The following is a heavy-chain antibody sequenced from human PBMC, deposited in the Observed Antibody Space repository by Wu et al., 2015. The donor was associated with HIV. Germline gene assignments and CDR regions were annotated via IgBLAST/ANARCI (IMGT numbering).Heavy chain of an antibody. J-gene: IGHJ3*02. D-gene: IGHD3-22*01. CDR3: ARDFAKYYYDSSGYYRNDAFDI. Sequence: QVQLQESGPRLVKPSETLSLTCTVSGVSLRSNYWNWFRQPAGKGLEFIGRIYATGGSTYNPSLKSRVTMSADTSKNQLYLKLSSVTAADTAVYYCARDFAKYYYDSSGYYRNDAFDIWGQGTMVTVSS. V-gene: IGHV4-4*07. CDR2: IYATGGS. CDR1: GVSLRSNY.